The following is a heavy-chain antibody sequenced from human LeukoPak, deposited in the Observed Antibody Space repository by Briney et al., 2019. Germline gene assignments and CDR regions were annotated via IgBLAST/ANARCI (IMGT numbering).Heavy chain of an antibody. J-gene: IGHJ5*02. CDR1: GGSISSYY. V-gene: IGHV4-59*08. Sequence: SETLSLTCTVSGGSISSYYWSWIRQPPGKGLEWIGYIYYSGSTNYNPSLKSRVTISVDTSKNQFSLKLGSVTAADTAVYYCARHHLRVSWVDPWGQGTLVTVSS. CDR2: IYYSGST. CDR3: ARHHLRVSWVDP.